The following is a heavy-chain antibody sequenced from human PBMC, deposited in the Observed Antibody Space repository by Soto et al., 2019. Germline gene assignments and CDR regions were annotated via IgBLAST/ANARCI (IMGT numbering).Heavy chain of an antibody. CDR1: GYTFTSYG. J-gene: IGHJ3*02. CDR2: ISAYNGNT. D-gene: IGHD1-26*01. Sequence: QVQLVQSGAEVKKPGASVKVSCKASGYTFTSYGISWVRQAPGQGLEWMGWISAYNGNTNYAQKLQGRVTMTTDTPXXTADMELRSLRSDDTAVYYCARDSQWELLGLAFDIWGQGTMVTVSS. V-gene: IGHV1-18*01. CDR3: ARDSQWELLGLAFDI.